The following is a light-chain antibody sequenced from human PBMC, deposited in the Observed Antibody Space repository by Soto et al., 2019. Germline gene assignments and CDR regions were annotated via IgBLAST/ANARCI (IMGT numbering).Light chain of an antibody. Sequence: AIQMTQSPSSLSASVGDRVTITCRASQGIRNDLGWYQQKPGKAPKLLIYAASSLQRGVPSRFSGSGSGTDFTLPIRRLQPEDFATYYCLQDYHYPRTVGQGTKVDSK. J-gene: IGKJ1*01. CDR2: AAS. CDR3: LQDYHYPRT. CDR1: QGIRND. V-gene: IGKV1-6*01.